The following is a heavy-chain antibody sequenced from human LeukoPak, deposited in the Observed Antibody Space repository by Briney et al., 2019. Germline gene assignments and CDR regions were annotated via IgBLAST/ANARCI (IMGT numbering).Heavy chain of an antibody. CDR3: ARGYSLSVVAATLLDY. CDR2: ISSSSSYI. V-gene: IGHV3-21*01. D-gene: IGHD2-15*01. CDR1: GFTFSSYS. J-gene: IGHJ4*02. Sequence: GGSLRLSCAASGFTFSSYSMNWVRQAPGKGLEWVSSISSSSSYIYYAGSVKGRFTISRDNAKNSLYLQMNSLRAEDTAVYYCARGYSLSVVAATLLDYWGQGTLVTVSS.